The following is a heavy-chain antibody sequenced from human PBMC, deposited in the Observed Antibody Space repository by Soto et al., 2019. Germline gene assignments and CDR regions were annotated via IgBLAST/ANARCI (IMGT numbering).Heavy chain of an antibody. V-gene: IGHV3-33*01. J-gene: IGHJ4*02. CDR1: GFTFRNYG. CDR3: ARDRGMTMIVDDY. Sequence: QVQLVESGGGVVQPGRSLRLSCAASGFTFRNYGMHWVRQAPGKGLEWVALIWYDGSNEYYADSVKGRFTISRDNFKNMLYLQMNSLRAEDTAVYYCARDRGMTMIVDDYWGQGTLVTVSS. CDR2: IWYDGSNE. D-gene: IGHD3-22*01.